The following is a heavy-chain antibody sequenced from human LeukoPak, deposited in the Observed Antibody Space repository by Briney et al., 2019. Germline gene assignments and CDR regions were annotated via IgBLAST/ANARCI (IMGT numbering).Heavy chain of an antibody. CDR2: ISYDGSNK. D-gene: IGHD3-22*01. Sequence: PGGSLRLSCAASGFTFSSYAMHWVRQAPGKGLEWVAVISYDGSNKYYADSVKGRFTISRDNSKNTLYLQMNSLSAEDTAVYYCARDLTYYYDSSGPLGYWGQGTLVTVSS. CDR3: ARDLTYYYDSSGPLGY. CDR1: GFTFSSYA. J-gene: IGHJ4*02. V-gene: IGHV3-30-3*01.